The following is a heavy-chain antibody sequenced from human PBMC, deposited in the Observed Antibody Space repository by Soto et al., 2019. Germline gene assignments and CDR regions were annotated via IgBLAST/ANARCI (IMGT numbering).Heavy chain of an antibody. V-gene: IGHV3-23*01. Sequence: GGSLSLSCTASGFTFSSYAMSWVRQAPGKGLEWVSAISVSGGSTYYADAVKGRFTISRDNSKNTLYLQMNSLRAEDTAVYYCAKDRDVVVPAAPSLDYWGQGTLVTVSS. CDR1: GFTFSSYA. CDR3: AKDRDVVVPAAPSLDY. D-gene: IGHD2-2*01. CDR2: ISVSGGST. J-gene: IGHJ4*02.